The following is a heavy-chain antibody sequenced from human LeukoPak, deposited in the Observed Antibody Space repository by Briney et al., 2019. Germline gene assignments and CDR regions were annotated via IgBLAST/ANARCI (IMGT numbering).Heavy chain of an antibody. CDR1: GGSISSGGYS. V-gene: IGHV4-61*08. J-gene: IGHJ3*02. D-gene: IGHD3-16*02. CDR3: ARDHPRYDAFDI. CDR2: IYYSGST. Sequence: SSETLSLTCAVSGGSISSGGYSWSWIRQPPGKGLEWIGYIYYSGSTYYNPSLKSRVTISVDTSKNQFSLKLSSVTAADTAVYYCARDHPRYDAFDIWGQGTMVTVSS.